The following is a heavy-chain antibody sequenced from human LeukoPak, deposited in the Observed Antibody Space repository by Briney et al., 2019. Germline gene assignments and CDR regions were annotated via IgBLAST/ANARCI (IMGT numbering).Heavy chain of an antibody. CDR1: GGSISSSSYY. CDR2: IYHSGST. V-gene: IGHV4-30-2*01. CDR3: ARGKVVVPADYYYMDV. D-gene: IGHD2-2*01. J-gene: IGHJ6*03. Sequence: SETLSLTCTVSGGSISSSSYYWSWIRQPPGKGLEWIGYIYHSGSTYYNPSLKSRVTISVDRSKNQFSLKLSSVTAADTAVYYCARGKVVVPADYYYMDVWGKGTAVTVSS.